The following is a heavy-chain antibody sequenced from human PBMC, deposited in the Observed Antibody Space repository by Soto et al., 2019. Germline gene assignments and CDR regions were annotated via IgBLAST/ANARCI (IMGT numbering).Heavy chain of an antibody. Sequence: GGCLRLSCAASGFTFSSYAMTWVRQAPGKGLGWVSVIGGSGGGTYYADSVKGRFTISRDNSKNTLYLQMNSLRAEDTAVYYCAKGTANWNFGYFDYWGQGTLVTVSS. J-gene: IGHJ4*02. D-gene: IGHD1-7*01. CDR1: GFTFSSYA. CDR2: IGGSGGGT. V-gene: IGHV3-23*01. CDR3: AKGTANWNFGYFDY.